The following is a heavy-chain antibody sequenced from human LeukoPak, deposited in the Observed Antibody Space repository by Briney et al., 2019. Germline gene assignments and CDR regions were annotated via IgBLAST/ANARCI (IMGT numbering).Heavy chain of an antibody. CDR3: AGGEPSPTAADPEGGFDY. CDR2: ISYDGSNK. J-gene: IGHJ4*02. CDR1: GFTFSSYA. V-gene: IGHV3-30-3*01. Sequence: PGGSLRLSCAASGFTFSSYAMHWVRQAPGKGLEWVAVISYDGSNKYYADSVKGRFTISRDNSKNTLYLQMNSLRAEDTAVYYCAGGEPSPTAADPEGGFDYWGQGTLVTVSS. D-gene: IGHD1-14*01.